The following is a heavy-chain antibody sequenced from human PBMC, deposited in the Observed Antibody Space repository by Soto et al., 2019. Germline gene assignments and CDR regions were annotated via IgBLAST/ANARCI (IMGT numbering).Heavy chain of an antibody. CDR1: GFTFSDYY. V-gene: IGHV3-11*06. J-gene: IGHJ4*02. CDR2: ISSSSSYT. Sequence: GGSLRLSCAASGFTFSDYYMSWIRQAPGKGLEWVSYISSSSSYTNYADSVKGRFTVSRDNAKNSLYLQMNSLRAEDTAVYYCARFDPGSDYYDSSGYSRGDYDYWGQGTLVTVSS. D-gene: IGHD3-22*01. CDR3: ARFDPGSDYYDSSGYSRGDYDY.